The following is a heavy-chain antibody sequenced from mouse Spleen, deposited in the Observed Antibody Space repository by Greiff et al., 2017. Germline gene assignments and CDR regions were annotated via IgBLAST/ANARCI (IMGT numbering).Heavy chain of an antibody. Sequence: VKLMESGPGLVQPSQSLSITCTVSGFSLTSYGVHWVRQSPGKGLEWLGVIWSGGSTDYNAAFISRLSISKDNSKSQVFFKMNSLQADDTAIYYCAYSNDYWYFDVWGTGTTVTVSS. J-gene: IGHJ1*03. V-gene: IGHV2-2*01. CDR2: IWSGGST. CDR3: AYSNDYWYFDV. CDR1: GFSLTSYG. D-gene: IGHD2-5*01.